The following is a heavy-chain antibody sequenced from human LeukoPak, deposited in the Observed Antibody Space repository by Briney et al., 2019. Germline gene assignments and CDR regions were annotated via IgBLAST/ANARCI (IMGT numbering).Heavy chain of an antibody. Sequence: GGSLRLSCAASGFTFSSYGMHWVRQAPGKGLEWVAVISYDGSNKYYADSVKGRFTISRDNSKNSLYLQMNSLRAEGTAVYYCAKARSSWYVHDAFDIWGQGTMVTVSS. CDR3: AKARSSWYVHDAFDI. CDR1: GFTFSSYG. V-gene: IGHV3-30*18. CDR2: ISYDGSNK. D-gene: IGHD6-13*01. J-gene: IGHJ3*02.